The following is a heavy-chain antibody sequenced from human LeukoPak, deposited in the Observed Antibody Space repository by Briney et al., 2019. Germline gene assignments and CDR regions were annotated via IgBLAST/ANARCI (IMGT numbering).Heavy chain of an antibody. J-gene: IGHJ3*02. D-gene: IGHD1-26*01. CDR2: INPNSGGT. CDR1: GYTFTGYY. V-gene: IGHV1-2*02. Sequence: ASVKVSCKASGYTFTGYYMHWVRQAPGQGLEWMGWINPNSGGTNYAQKFQGRVTMTRDTSISTAYMELSRLRSDDTAVYYCARDLPAAVGADAFDIWGQGTMVTVSS. CDR3: ARDLPAAVGADAFDI.